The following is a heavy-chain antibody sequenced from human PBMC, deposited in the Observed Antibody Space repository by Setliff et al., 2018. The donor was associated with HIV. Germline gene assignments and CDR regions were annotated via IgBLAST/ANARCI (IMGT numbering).Heavy chain of an antibody. Sequence: ASVKVSCKASDYPFSNFGISWVRQAPGQGLEWMAWINVYNGDTNFAQKFQGRVTMTKDTSTGTAYMEPSSLRSDDTAVYYCATDRTQTGISLVRGRLTDPARYPLDYWGQGTLVTVSS. D-gene: IGHD3-10*01. V-gene: IGHV1-18*01. CDR2: INVYNGDT. J-gene: IGHJ4*02. CDR3: ATDRTQTGISLVRGRLTDPARYPLDY. CDR1: DYPFSNFG.